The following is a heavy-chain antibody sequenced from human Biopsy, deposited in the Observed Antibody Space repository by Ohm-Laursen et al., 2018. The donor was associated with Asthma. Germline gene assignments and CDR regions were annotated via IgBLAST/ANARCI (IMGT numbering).Heavy chain of an antibody. CDR1: GGSMTPTSHY. D-gene: IGHD3-3*01. CDR3: ARRITIFGVVQKDHGMDA. CDR2: ISYGGKT. V-gene: IGHV4-39*01. J-gene: IGHJ6*02. Sequence: GTLSLTWTVSGGSMTPTSHYWAWIRQAPGKGLEWIGYISYGGKTSYNPSLKNRVTISRDTSKNQFSLRLTSVTAADTAVYFCARRITIFGVVQKDHGMDAWGQGTTVIVSS.